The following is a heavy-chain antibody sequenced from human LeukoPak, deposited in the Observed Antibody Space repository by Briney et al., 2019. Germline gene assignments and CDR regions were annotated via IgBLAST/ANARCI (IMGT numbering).Heavy chain of an antibody. CDR3: TTYTGSYGGWYYFDC. J-gene: IGHJ4*02. Sequence: PGGSLRLSCAASGFTFSSYSMNWVRQAPGKGLEWVGRIKSKTDGGTTDYAAPVKGRFTISRDDSKNTLYLQMNSLKTEDTAVYYCTTYTGSYGGWYYFDCWGQGTLVTVSS. V-gene: IGHV3-15*01. CDR2: IKSKTDGGTT. D-gene: IGHD1-26*01. CDR1: GFTFSSYS.